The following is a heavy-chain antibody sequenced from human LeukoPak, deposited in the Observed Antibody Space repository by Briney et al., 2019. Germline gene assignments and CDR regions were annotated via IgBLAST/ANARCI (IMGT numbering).Heavy chain of an antibody. CDR3: ARGEVIVGATFI. Sequence: ASVKVSCKASGYTFTGYYMHWVRQAPGQGGEWMGWINPNSGGTNYAQKFQGRVTMTRDTSISTAYMELSRLRSDDTAVYYCARGEVIVGATFIWGQGTLVTVSS. CDR2: INPNSGGT. D-gene: IGHD1-26*01. V-gene: IGHV1-2*02. CDR1: GYTFTGYY. J-gene: IGHJ4*02.